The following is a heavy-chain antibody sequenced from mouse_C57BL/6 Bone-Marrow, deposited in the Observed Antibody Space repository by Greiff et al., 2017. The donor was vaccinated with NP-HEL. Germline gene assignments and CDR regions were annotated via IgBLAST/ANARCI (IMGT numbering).Heavy chain of an antibody. CDR2: IRSKSNNYAT. CDR3: VRHGGNYPFDY. J-gene: IGHJ2*01. D-gene: IGHD2-1*01. V-gene: IGHV10-1*01. Sequence: EVKVVESGGGLVQPKGSLKLSCAAPGFSFNTYAMNWVRQAPGKGLEWVARIRSKSNNYATYYADSVKDRFTISRDDSESMLYLQMNNLKTEDTAMYYCVRHGGNYPFDYWGQGTTLTVSS. CDR1: GFSFNTYA.